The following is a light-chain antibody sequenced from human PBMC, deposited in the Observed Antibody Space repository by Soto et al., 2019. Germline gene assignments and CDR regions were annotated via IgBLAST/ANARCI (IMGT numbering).Light chain of an antibody. CDR1: QSVSSSY. CDR2: GTS. Sequence: EIVLTQSPGTLSLSPGERATLSCRASQSVSSSYLAWYQQKPGQAPRLLIYGTSSRATAIPDRFSGSGSGTDFTLTISRLEPEDFAVYYFQQYGSSSWTFGKGTKVDIK. J-gene: IGKJ1*01. CDR3: QQYGSSSWT. V-gene: IGKV3-20*01.